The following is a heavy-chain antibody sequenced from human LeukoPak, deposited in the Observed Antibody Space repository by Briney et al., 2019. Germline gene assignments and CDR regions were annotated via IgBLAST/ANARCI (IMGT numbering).Heavy chain of an antibody. CDR3: AKTPKHQWEVLLFAY. V-gene: IGHV3-23*01. CDR2: ISALGSNT. D-gene: IGHD1-26*01. J-gene: IGHJ4*02. Sequence: GGSLRLSCAASGFTFSSYAMSWVRRAPGRGLEWVSAISALGSNTCYADSVKGRFTISRDNSKNTLYLQINSLRAEDTAVYYCAKTPKHQWEVLLFAYWGQGTLVTVSS. CDR1: GFTFSSYA.